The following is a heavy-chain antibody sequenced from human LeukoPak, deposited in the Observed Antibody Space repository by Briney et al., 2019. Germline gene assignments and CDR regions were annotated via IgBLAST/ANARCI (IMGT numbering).Heavy chain of an antibody. Sequence: SETLSLTCTVSGYSISSGYYWGWIRQPPGKGLEWIGSIYHSGSTYYNPSLKSRVTISVDTSKNQFSLKLSSVTAADTAVYYCARSNREYYXYYXXVXXXXTXVTVS. J-gene: IGHJ6*03. CDR3: ARSNREYYXYYXXV. CDR1: GYSISSGYY. V-gene: IGHV4-38-2*02. D-gene: IGHD1-14*01. CDR2: IYHSGST.